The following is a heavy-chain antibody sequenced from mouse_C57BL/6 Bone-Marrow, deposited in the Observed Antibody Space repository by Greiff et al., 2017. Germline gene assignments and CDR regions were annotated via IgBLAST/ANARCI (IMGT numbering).Heavy chain of an antibody. Sequence: EVMLVESEGGLVQPGSSMKLSCTASGFTFSDYYMAWVRQVPEQGLEWVANINYDGSSTYYLDSLKSRFIISRDNAKNILYLQMSSLKSEDTATXYCARITTLVANDMDYWGQGTSVTVSS. J-gene: IGHJ4*01. CDR2: INYDGSST. CDR3: ARITTLVANDMDY. D-gene: IGHD1-1*01. V-gene: IGHV5-16*01. CDR1: GFTFSDYY.